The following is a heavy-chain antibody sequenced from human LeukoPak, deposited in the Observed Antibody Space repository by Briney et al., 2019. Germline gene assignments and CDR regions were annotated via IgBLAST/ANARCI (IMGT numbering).Heavy chain of an antibody. D-gene: IGHD5-18*01. CDR1: GFTFSSYA. J-gene: IGHJ5*02. CDR3: ASLQLWSPEIILWEDNWFDP. CDR2: ISGSGGST. Sequence: QSGGSLRLSCAASGFTFSSYAMSWVRQAPGKGLEWVSAISGSGGSTYYADSVKGRFTISRDNSKNTLYLQMNSLRAEDTAVYYCASLQLWSPEIILWEDNWFDPWGQGTLVTVSS. V-gene: IGHV3-23*01.